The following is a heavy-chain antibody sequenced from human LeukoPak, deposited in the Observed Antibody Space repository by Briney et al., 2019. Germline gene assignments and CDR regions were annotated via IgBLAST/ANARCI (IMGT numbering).Heavy chain of an antibody. CDR1: GYTFTSYG. CDR3: ARDRGSDFDY. CDR2: ISAYNGNT. J-gene: IGHJ4*02. V-gene: IGHV1-18*01. Sequence: ASVKVSCTASGYTFTSYGITWGRQAPGQGLEWMGWISAYNGNTNYAQKLQGRVTMTTDTSTSSAYMELRSLRSDGTAVYYCARDRGSDFDYWGQGTLVTVSS. D-gene: IGHD3-10*01.